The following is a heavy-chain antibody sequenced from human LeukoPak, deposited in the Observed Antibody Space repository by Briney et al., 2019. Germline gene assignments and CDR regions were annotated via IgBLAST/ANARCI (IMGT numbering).Heavy chain of an antibody. CDR3: ARLCKGRYFDDIFDY. CDR1: GGSVSSTEFY. CDR2: IYYTGST. D-gene: IGHD3-9*01. J-gene: IGHJ4*02. Sequence: PSETLSLTCTVSGGSVSSTEFYWGWIRHPPGKGLQWIGNIYYTGSTYYNPSLNSRVTMSGDTSQNQFSLEMTSVTAADTAVYYCARLCKGRYFDDIFDYWGQGTLVTVSS. V-gene: IGHV4-39*01.